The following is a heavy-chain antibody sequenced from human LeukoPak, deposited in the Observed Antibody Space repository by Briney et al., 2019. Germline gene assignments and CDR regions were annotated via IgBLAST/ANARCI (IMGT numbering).Heavy chain of an antibody. CDR2: ISSSSSYI. J-gene: IGHJ4*02. CDR1: GFTFSSYS. Sequence: PGGSLRLSCAASGFTFSSYSMNWVRQAPGKGLEWVSSISSSSSYIYYADSVKGRFTISRDNAKNSLYLQMNSLRAEDTAVYYCARDLPMTVSIDYWGQGTLVTVSS. V-gene: IGHV3-21*01. CDR3: ARDLPMTVSIDY. D-gene: IGHD4-17*01.